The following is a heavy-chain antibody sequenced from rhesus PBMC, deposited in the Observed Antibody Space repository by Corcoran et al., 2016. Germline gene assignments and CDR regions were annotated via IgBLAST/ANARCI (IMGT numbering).Heavy chain of an antibody. CDR2: ISYTGGST. CDR1: GFRFRDYY. D-gene: IGHD3-16*01. J-gene: IGHJ4*01. V-gene: IGHV3S18*01. CDR3: ARYSGTYLVGYYFDY. Sequence: EVQLVESGVGLATPGGSLRLSCASSGFRFRDYYMYWVRQAPGKGLEGVSGISYTGGSTYYADSVKGRFTISRENAKNTLYLQMDSLRAEDTAVYYCARYSGTYLVGYYFDYWGQGVLVTVSS.